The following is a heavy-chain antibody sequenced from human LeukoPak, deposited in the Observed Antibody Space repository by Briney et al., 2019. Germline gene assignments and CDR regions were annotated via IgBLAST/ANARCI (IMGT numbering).Heavy chain of an antibody. V-gene: IGHV3-23*01. Sequence: GGSLRLSCAASGFTFSSYAMSWVRQAPGKGLEWVSAISGSGGSTYYADSVKGRFTISRDNSKNTLYLQMNSLRAEDTAVYYCAKDRPNYRSGGKLLWFIDAFDIWGQGTMVTVSS. D-gene: IGHD3-10*01. CDR3: AKDRPNYRSGGKLLWFIDAFDI. CDR1: GFTFSSYA. J-gene: IGHJ3*02. CDR2: ISGSGGST.